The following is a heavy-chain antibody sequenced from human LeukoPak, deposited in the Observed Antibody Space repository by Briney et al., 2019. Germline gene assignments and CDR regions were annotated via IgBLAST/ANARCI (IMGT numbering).Heavy chain of an antibody. CDR1: GGSISSSSHF. D-gene: IGHD1-20*01. Sequence: KSSETLSLTCTVSGGSISSSSHFWGWIRQPPGKGLEWIGSIYYTGSTYYSSSLKSRLTISVDTSKKQFSLKLSSVTAADTAVFYCARLDNWNGYYFDYWGQGTLVTVSS. J-gene: IGHJ4*02. V-gene: IGHV4-39*01. CDR2: IYYTGST. CDR3: ARLDNWNGYYFDY.